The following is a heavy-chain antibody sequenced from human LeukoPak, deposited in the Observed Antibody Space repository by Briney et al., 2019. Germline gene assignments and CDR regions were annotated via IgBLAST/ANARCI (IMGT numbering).Heavy chain of an antibody. CDR1: GYTFTSYD. D-gene: IGHD6-13*01. CDR2: MNPNSGNT. V-gene: IGHV1-8*01. J-gene: IGHJ5*02. CDR3: ARGARGSSSWAGWFDP. Sequence: ASVKVSCKASGYTFTSYDINWVRQATGQGLEWMGWMNPNSGNTGYAQKFQGRVTMTRNTSISTAYMGLSSLRSEDTAVYYCARGARGSSSWAGWFDPWGQGTLVTVSS.